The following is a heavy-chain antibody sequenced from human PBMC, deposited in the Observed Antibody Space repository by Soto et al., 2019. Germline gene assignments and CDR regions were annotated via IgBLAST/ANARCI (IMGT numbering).Heavy chain of an antibody. CDR3: ARETSSSSGGNFDY. D-gene: IGHD6-6*01. Sequence: SETLSLTCTVSGGSVSSGRYYWSWIRQPPGKALEWIGYIYYTGTTNYNPSLKSRVTMSVETSKNQFSLNLSSVTAADTAIYYCARETSSSSGGNFDYWGQGTLVTVS. CDR2: IYYTGTT. CDR1: GGSVSSGRYY. V-gene: IGHV4-61*01. J-gene: IGHJ4*02.